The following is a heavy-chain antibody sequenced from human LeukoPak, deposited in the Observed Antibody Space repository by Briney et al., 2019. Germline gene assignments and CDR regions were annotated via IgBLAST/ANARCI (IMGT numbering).Heavy chain of an antibody. CDR3: AREPSGYGDYSWFDP. V-gene: IGHV4-59*01. J-gene: IGHJ5*02. CDR1: GGSISSYY. Sequence: SETLSLTCTVSGGSISSYYWSWIRQPPGKGLEWIGYIYYSGSTNYNPSLKSRVTISVDTSKNQFSLKLSSVTAADTVVYYCAREPSGYGDYSWFDPWGQGTLVTVSP. D-gene: IGHD4-17*01. CDR2: IYYSGST.